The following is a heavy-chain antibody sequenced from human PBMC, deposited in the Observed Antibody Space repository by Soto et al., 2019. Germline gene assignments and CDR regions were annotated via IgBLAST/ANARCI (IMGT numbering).Heavy chain of an antibody. J-gene: IGHJ4*02. Sequence: GGSLRLSCAASGFTFSSYGMHWVRQAPGKGLEWVAVIWYDGSNKYYADSVKGRFTISRDNSKNTLYLQMNSLRAEDTAVYYCASTVTTPHFDYWGQGTLVTVSS. V-gene: IGHV3-33*01. CDR3: ASTVTTPHFDY. CDR2: IWYDGSNK. CDR1: GFTFSSYG. D-gene: IGHD4-17*01.